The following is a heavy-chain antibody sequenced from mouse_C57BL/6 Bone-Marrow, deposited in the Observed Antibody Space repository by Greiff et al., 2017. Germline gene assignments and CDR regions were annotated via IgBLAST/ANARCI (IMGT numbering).Heavy chain of an antibody. CDR1: GYTFTEYT. Sequence: LQESGAELVKPGASVKLSCKASGYTFTEYTIHWVKQRSGQGLEWIGWFYPGSGSIKYNEKFKDKATLTADKSSSTVYMELSRLTSEDSAVYFCARHEASYYYGSSPYFDYWGQGTTLTVSS. CDR2: FYPGSGSI. J-gene: IGHJ2*01. D-gene: IGHD1-1*01. V-gene: IGHV1-62-2*01. CDR3: ARHEASYYYGSSPYFDY.